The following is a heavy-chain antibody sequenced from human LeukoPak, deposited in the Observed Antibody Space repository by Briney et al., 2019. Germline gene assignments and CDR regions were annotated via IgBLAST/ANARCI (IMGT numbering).Heavy chain of an antibody. CDR1: GASFSGYF. Sequence: SETLSLTSAVSGASFSGYFWNWIRQSPEKGLEWIGEINHSGSTNYNPSLKSRVTISVDTSKNQFSLKLSSVTAADTAVYYCARHLSSSWYYDWFDPWGQGTLVTVSS. J-gene: IGHJ5*02. CDR3: ARHLSSSWYYDWFDP. D-gene: IGHD6-13*01. CDR2: INHSGST. V-gene: IGHV4-34*01.